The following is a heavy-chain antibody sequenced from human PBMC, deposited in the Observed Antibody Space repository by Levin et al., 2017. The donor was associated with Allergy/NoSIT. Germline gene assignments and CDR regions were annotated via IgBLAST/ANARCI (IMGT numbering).Heavy chain of an antibody. Sequence: GGSLRLSCAASGFSFSSYWMSWVRQAPGKGLEWVATIRKNGSEKYYVDSVKGRFTISRDNAKNSLYLQMNSLRAEDTAVYYCARVNLVATFDYWGQGTLVTVSS. CDR3: ARVNLVATFDY. D-gene: IGHD5-12*01. CDR2: IRKNGSEK. J-gene: IGHJ4*02. CDR1: GFSFSSYW. V-gene: IGHV3-7*01.